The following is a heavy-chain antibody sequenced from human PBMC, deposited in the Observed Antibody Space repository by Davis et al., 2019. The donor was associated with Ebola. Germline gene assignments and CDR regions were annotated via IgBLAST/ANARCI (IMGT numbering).Heavy chain of an antibody. J-gene: IGHJ4*02. D-gene: IGHD3-3*01. CDR1: GFTFSGSA. Sequence: GESLKIPCAASGFTFSGSAMHWVRQASGNGLEWVGRIRSKANSYATAYGASVKGRFTISRDDSKNTAYLQMNSLSAEDTAVYYCAREGRNGITIFGVVTTGGGQGTLVTVSS. CDR3: AREGRNGITIFGVVTTG. CDR2: IRSKANSYAT. V-gene: IGHV3-73*01.